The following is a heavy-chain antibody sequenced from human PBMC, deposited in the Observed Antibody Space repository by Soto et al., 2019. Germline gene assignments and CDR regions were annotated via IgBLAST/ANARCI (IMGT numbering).Heavy chain of an antibody. Sequence: GGSLRLSCAASGLTFNSYAMSWVRQAPGKGLEWVSAISGSGGSTYYADSVKGRFTISRDNSKNTLYLQMNSLRDEDTAVYYCARVKGQQLAFDYWGQGTLVTVSS. J-gene: IGHJ4*02. V-gene: IGHV3-23*01. CDR1: GLTFNSYA. CDR3: ARVKGQQLAFDY. CDR2: ISGSGGST. D-gene: IGHD6-13*01.